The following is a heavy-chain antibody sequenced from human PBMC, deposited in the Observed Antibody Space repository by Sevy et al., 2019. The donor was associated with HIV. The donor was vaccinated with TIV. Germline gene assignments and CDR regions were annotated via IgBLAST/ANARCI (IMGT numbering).Heavy chain of an antibody. CDR3: ARGPPDGRYDYFDY. CDR1: GFTFINYN. CDR2: VSGSSNYI. Sequence: GGSLRLSCAASGFTFINYNMNWVRQAPGKGLEWVASVSGSSNYIYYAESLKGRFIISRDNAKDTLYLQMNSLRADDSAVYYCARGPPDGRYDYFDYRGQGTLVTVSS. V-gene: IGHV3-21*06. J-gene: IGHJ4*02. D-gene: IGHD1-26*01.